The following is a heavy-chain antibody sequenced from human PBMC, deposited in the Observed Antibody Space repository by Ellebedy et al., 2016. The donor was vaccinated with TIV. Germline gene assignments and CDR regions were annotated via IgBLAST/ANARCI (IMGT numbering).Heavy chain of an antibody. CDR2: INQSGST. CDR3: ARLSRTRTDY. CDR1: TGSFSGYY. Sequence: SETLSLTXAVYTGSFSGYYWSWIRQPPGKGLEWIGEINQSGSTNYNPSLKSRVTISVATSKTQFSLKLSSVTAADTAIYYCARLSRTRTDYWGQGTLVSVSS. D-gene: IGHD1-14*01. V-gene: IGHV4-34*01. J-gene: IGHJ4*02.